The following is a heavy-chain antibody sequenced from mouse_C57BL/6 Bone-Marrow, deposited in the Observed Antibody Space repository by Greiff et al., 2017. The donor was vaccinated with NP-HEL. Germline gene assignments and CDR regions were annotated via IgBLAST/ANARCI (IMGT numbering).Heavy chain of an antibody. D-gene: IGHD2-3*01. J-gene: IGHJ4*01. CDR3: ARCPSMSRMDY. CDR2: IRHKANGYTT. CDR1: GFTFTAYY. V-gene: IGHV7-3*01. Sequence: EVKLMESGGGLVQPGGSLSLSCAASGFTFTAYYMSWVRQPPGKALEWLGFIRHKANGYTTEYSASVKGRFTISRDNSQSILYLQMNALRAEDSATYYCARCPSMSRMDYWGQGTSVTVSS.